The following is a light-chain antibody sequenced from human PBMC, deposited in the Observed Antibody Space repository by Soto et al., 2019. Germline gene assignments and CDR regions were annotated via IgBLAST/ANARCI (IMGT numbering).Light chain of an antibody. Sequence: DIQMTQSPSSLSPSVGDRVTITCRASRSISEWLAWYQQKPGKAPELLIFDASNLKSGVSSRFSGSVSGTECTITISRLQTDDGATYYCLQFSSHSWTFGQGTKVDIK. J-gene: IGKJ1*01. CDR2: DAS. V-gene: IGKV1-5*01. CDR3: LQFSSHSWT. CDR1: RSISEW.